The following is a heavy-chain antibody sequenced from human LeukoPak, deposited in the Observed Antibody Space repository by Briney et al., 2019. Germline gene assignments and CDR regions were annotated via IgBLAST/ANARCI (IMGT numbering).Heavy chain of an antibody. Sequence: GASVKVSCKATGYTFTNYDITWVRQATGQGLEWMGRLNTNTGETVYAQKFQARVTISRNTSITTAYMELSSLSSEDTAVYYCARFSFRGSSRSTNYFDYWGQGTPVTVSS. CDR1: GYTFTNYD. D-gene: IGHD2-2*01. CDR2: LNTNTGET. V-gene: IGHV1-8*03. CDR3: ARFSFRGSSRSTNYFDY. J-gene: IGHJ4*02.